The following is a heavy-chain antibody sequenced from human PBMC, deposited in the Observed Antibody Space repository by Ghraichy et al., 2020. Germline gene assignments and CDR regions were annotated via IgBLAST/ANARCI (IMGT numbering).Heavy chain of an antibody. D-gene: IGHD1-26*01. V-gene: IGHV4-4*09. Sequence: SETLSLTCTVSGGSISSYYWSWIRQPPGKGLEWIGYIYTSGSTNYNPSLKSRVTISVDTSKNQFSLKLSSVTAADTAVYYCARGGVGATDFDYWGQGTLVTVSS. CDR3: ARGGVGATDFDY. CDR2: IYTSGST. J-gene: IGHJ4*02. CDR1: GGSISSYY.